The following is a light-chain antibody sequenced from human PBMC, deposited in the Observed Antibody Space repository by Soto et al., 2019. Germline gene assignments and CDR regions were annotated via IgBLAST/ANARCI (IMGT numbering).Light chain of an antibody. V-gene: IGKV3-15*01. CDR2: GAS. CDR3: PADSNLLSCP. Sequence: EIGMTQSPATLSLSQESRATLSCRASQSVGSGLSWYQQKPGQAPRLLIYGASTRATGIPARFSGSGSGTEFTLTISSLQSADFGVYYCPADSNLLSCPFCQG. CDR1: QSVGSG. J-gene: IGKJ5*01.